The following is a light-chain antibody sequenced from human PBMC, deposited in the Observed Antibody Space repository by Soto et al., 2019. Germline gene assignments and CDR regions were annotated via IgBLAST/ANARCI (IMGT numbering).Light chain of an antibody. CDR2: EVS. CDR1: SSDVGGYKY. V-gene: IGLV2-8*01. CDR3: SSYADSSNYV. Sequence: QSALTQPPSASGSPGQSVTISCTGTSSDVGGYKYVSWYQQHPGKAPKLMIYEVSKRPSGVPDRFSGSKSGNTASLTVSGLQAEDEADYYCSSYADSSNYVFGTGTKGTVL. J-gene: IGLJ1*01.